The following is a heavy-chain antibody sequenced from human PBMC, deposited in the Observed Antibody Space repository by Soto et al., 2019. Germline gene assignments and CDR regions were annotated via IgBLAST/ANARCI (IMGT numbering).Heavy chain of an antibody. J-gene: IGHJ4*02. D-gene: IGHD3-22*01. CDR2: ISYDGSNK. CDR3: AREEAYDSSGYYSPNFDY. Sequence: QVQLVESGGGVVQPGRSLRLSCAASGFTFSSYAMHWVRQAPGKGLEWVAVISYDGSNKYYADSVKGRFTISRDNSKNTLYLQMNSRSAEDTAVYYCAREEAYDSSGYYSPNFDYWGQGTLVTVSS. V-gene: IGHV3-30-3*01. CDR1: GFTFSSYA.